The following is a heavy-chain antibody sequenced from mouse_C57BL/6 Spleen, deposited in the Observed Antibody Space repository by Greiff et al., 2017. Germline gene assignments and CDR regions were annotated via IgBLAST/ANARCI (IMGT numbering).Heavy chain of an antibody. V-gene: IGHV1-72*01. CDR3: SIWEDGYNGYFDV. Sequence: VQLQQPGAELVKPGASVKLSCKASGYTFTSYWMHWVKQRPGRGLEWIGRIDPNSGGTKYNEKFKSKATLTVDKPSSTAYMQLSSLTSDDSAVYDCSIWEDGYNGYFDVWGTGTTVTFSS. J-gene: IGHJ1*03. CDR1: GYTFTSYW. CDR2: IDPNSGGT. D-gene: IGHD2-3*01.